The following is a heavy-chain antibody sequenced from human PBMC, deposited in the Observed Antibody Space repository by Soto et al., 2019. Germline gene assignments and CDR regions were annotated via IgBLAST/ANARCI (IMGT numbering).Heavy chain of an antibody. CDR3: ARSRDSSYNHYFYYGMDV. CDR2: INAENGDT. CDR1: GYTFSTYA. Sequence: ASVKVSCKASGYTFSTYAMNWVRQAPGQGLEWMGWINAENGDTKYSQKFQGRVTITTNTFARTAYVELSSLRSEDTAVYYCARSRDSSYNHYFYYGMDVWGQGTTVTVSS. D-gene: IGHD4-4*01. V-gene: IGHV1-3*01. J-gene: IGHJ6*02.